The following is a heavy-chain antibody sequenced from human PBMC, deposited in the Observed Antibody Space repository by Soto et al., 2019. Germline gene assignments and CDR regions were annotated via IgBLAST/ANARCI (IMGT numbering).Heavy chain of an antibody. CDR3: ARRATIFGASGAFDI. CDR1: GYNFTSYW. D-gene: IGHD3-3*01. V-gene: IGHV5-51*01. Sequence: GESQKISCQRSGYNFTSYWIGWVRQMPGKGLEWMGIIYPGDSDTRYSPSFQGQVTISADKSISTAYLQWSSLKASDTAMYYCARRATIFGASGAFDIWGQGTMVTVSS. J-gene: IGHJ3*02. CDR2: IYPGDSDT.